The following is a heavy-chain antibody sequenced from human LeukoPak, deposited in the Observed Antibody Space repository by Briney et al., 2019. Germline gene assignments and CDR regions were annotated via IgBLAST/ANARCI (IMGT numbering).Heavy chain of an antibody. V-gene: IGHV1-2*02. J-gene: IGHJ6*03. CDR3: ARDLIGRSGWSSSNYYYYYMDV. CDR1: GYTFTGYY. Sequence: ASVKVSCKASGYTFTGYYMHWVRQAPGQGLEWMGWINPNSGGTNYAQKFQGRVTMTRDTSISTAYMELSRLRSDDTAVYYCARDLIGRSGWSSSNYYYYYMDVWGKGTTVTISS. CDR2: INPNSGGT. D-gene: IGHD6-19*01.